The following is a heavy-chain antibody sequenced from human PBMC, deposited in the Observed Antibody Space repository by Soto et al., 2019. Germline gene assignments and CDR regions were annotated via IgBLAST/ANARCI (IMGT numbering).Heavy chain of an antibody. D-gene: IGHD3-22*01. CDR3: ARATYDTLDY. J-gene: IGHJ4*02. CDR1: GFSISSGYH. Sequence: PSETLSLTCTVSGFSISSGYHWGWIRQPPGKGLEWIGNIYHSGSTYYNPALKSRVTMSVDTSKNQFSLKLSSVTAADTAVYFCARATYDTLDYWGQGTPVTVSS. V-gene: IGHV4-38-2*02. CDR2: IYHSGST.